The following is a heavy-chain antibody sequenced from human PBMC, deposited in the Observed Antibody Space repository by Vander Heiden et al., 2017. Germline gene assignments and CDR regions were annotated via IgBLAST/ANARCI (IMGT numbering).Heavy chain of an antibody. V-gene: IGHV3-30*04. D-gene: IGHD3-9*01. CDR2: ISYDGSNK. CDR1: SSYA. J-gene: IGHJ3*02. Sequence: SSYAMHWVRQAPGKGLEWVAVISYDGSNKYYADAVKGRFTISRDNSKNTLYLQMNSLRAEDTDVYYCARYKGGLRYFDWLPDAFDIWGQGTMVTVAS. CDR3: ARYKGGLRYFDWLPDAFDI.